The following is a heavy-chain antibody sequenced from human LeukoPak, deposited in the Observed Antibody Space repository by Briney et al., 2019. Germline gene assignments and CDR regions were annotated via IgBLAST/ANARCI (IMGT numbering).Heavy chain of an antibody. D-gene: IGHD6-19*01. CDR3: ARGAVADDYYFGY. CDR1: GGSISSGSYY. Sequence: SETLSLTCAVSGGSISSGSYYWSWIRQPAGKGLEWIGRIYTSGRTNYNPSLKSRVTISVDTYKNQFSLKLSSVTAADTAVYYCARGAVADDYYFGYWGQGTLVTVSS. CDR2: IYTSGRT. J-gene: IGHJ4*02. V-gene: IGHV4-61*02.